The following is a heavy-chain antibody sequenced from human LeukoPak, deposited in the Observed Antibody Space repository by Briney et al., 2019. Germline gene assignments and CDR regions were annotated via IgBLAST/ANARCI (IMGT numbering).Heavy chain of an antibody. V-gene: IGHV7-4-1*02. CDR3: ARDASMINFDY. D-gene: IGHD3-16*01. CDR1: GYTFTVYS. CDR2: ITTSTGKP. Sequence: GASVTVSCTASGYTFTVYSINWLRPAPGQGLEWMGWITTSTGKPTYAQGFTGRFVFSLDTSVSTTYLHINSLKAEDTAVYYCARDASMINFDYWGQGSLVTVSS. J-gene: IGHJ4*02.